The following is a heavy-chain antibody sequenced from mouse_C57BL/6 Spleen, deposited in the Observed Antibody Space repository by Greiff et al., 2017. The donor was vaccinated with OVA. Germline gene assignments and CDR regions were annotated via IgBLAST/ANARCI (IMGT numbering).Heavy chain of an antibody. Sequence: QVQLQQPGAELVMPGASVKLSCKASGYTFTSYWMHWVKQRPGQGLEWIGEIDPSDSYTNYNQKFKGKSTLTVDKSSSTAYMQLSSLTSEDSAVYYCARSTPYGPFAYWGQGTLVTVSA. CDR1: GYTFTSYW. CDR2: IDPSDSYT. V-gene: IGHV1-69*01. D-gene: IGHD1-1*02. J-gene: IGHJ3*01. CDR3: ARSTPYGPFAY.